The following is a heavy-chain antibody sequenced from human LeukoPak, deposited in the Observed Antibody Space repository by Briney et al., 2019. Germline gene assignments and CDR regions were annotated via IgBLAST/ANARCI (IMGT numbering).Heavy chain of an antibody. CDR3: ARVRDSSGYDSYYYMDV. CDR2: IIYSGST. CDR1: GRSSSSYY. J-gene: IGHJ6*03. V-gene: IGHV4-59*01. D-gene: IGHD3-22*01. Sequence: PSETLSLTCTVSGRSSSSYYWRWIRQPPGKGLQWIGYIIYSGSTNYNPPLKSRVTISVATSKNQFSLKLSSVTAADTAVYYCARVRDSSGYDSYYYMDVWGEGTTVTVSS.